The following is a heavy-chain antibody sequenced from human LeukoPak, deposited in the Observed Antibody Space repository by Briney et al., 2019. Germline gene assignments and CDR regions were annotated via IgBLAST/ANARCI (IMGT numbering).Heavy chain of an antibody. Sequence: SETLSLTCAVYGGSFSGYYWSWIRQPPGKGLEWIGEINHSGSTNYNPSLKSRVTISVDTSKNQFSLKLSSVTAADTAVYYCARRSPRYSSSSYPFDYRGQGTLVTVSS. CDR2: INHSGST. CDR1: GGSFSGYY. D-gene: IGHD6-6*01. V-gene: IGHV4-34*01. J-gene: IGHJ4*02. CDR3: ARRSPRYSSSSYPFDY.